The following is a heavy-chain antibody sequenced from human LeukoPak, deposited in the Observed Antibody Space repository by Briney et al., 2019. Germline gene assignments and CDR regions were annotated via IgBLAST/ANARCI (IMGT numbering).Heavy chain of an antibody. J-gene: IGHJ3*02. CDR1: GFTFSSYE. D-gene: IGHD3-22*01. Sequence: PGGSLRLSCAASGFTFSSYEMNWVRQAPGKGLEWVSYISSSGSTIYYADSVKGRFTISRDNAKNSLYLRMNSLRAEDTAVYYCAPLSSGLGAFVIWGQGTMVTVSS. V-gene: IGHV3-48*03. CDR2: ISSSGSTI. CDR3: APLSSGLGAFVI.